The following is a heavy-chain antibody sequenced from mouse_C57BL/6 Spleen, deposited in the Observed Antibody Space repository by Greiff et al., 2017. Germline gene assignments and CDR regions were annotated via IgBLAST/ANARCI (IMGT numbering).Heavy chain of an antibody. CDR3: AAHYYGSSYLYYAMDY. CDR2: INPNNGGT. D-gene: IGHD1-1*01. Sequence: VQLQQSGPELVKPGASVKISCKASGYTFTDYYMNWVKQSHGKSLEWIGDINPNNGGTSYNQKFKGKATLTVDKSSSTAYMELRSLTSEDSAVYYCAAHYYGSSYLYYAMDYWGQGTSVTVSS. CDR1: GYTFTDYY. V-gene: IGHV1-26*01. J-gene: IGHJ4*01.